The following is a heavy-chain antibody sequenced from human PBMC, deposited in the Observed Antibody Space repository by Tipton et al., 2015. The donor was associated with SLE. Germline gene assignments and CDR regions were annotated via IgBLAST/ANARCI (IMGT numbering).Heavy chain of an antibody. CDR2: INTSTGKA. CDR3: ATVGDTGLQRSDS. V-gene: IGHV7-4-1*02. CDR1: GYTFTTYD. Sequence: QLVQSGAEVKRPGASVKVSCKASGYTFTTYDIFWVRQAPGQGLEWMGWINTSTGKATYAQGFSGRFVFSLDTPANTAYLQISSLEADDSAIYYCATVGDTGLQRSDSWGQGTLVTVSS. D-gene: IGHD1-26*01. J-gene: IGHJ4*02.